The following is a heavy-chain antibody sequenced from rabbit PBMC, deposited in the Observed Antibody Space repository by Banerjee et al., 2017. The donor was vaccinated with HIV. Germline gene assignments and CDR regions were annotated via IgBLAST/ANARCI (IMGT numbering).Heavy chain of an antibody. CDR3: ARDLAGVIVWNLGL. V-gene: IGHV1S45*01. J-gene: IGHJ4*01. Sequence: QEQLEESGGDLVKPEGSLTLTCTASVFSFTNKYVMCWVRQAPGKGLEWIACINTSTGNTVYASWAKGRFTISKTSSTTVTLQMTSLTAAATATYFCARDLAGVIVWNLGLWGPGTLVSVS. D-gene: IGHD4-1*01. CDR1: VFSFTNKYV. CDR2: INTSTGNT.